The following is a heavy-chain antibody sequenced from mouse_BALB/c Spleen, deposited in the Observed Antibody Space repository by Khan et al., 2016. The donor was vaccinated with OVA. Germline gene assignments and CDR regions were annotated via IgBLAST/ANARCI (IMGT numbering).Heavy chain of an antibody. D-gene: IGHD2-14*01. V-gene: IGHV1-26*01. Sequence: VQLKESGPDLVKPGASVKLSCKASGYSFTLYYMSWVKQSHGKSLEWIGRVNPNTDNINYNQEFKGKAILTVDKSSNTAYMELRSLTSEDSAVYVCARGYDFFASWGQGTLVTVSA. CDR3: ARGYDFFAS. CDR2: VNPNTDNI. CDR1: GYSFTLYY. J-gene: IGHJ3*01.